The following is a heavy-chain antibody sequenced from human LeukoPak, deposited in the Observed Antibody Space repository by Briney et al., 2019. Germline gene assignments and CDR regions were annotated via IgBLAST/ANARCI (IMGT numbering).Heavy chain of an antibody. CDR3: ASALSVSSGSLYYYYGMDV. CDR1: GGSVSSGSYY. V-gene: IGHV4-61*01. D-gene: IGHD6-19*01. CDR2: IYYSGST. Sequence: SETLSLTCTASGGSVSSGSYYWSWIRQPPGKGLEWIGYIYYSGSTNYNPSLKSRVTISVDTSKNQFSLKLSSVTAADTAVYYCASALSVSSGSLYYYYGMDVWGQGTTVTVSS. J-gene: IGHJ6*02.